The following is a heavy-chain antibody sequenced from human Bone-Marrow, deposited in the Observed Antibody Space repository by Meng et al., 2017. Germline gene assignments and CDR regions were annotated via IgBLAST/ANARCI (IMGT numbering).Heavy chain of an antibody. CDR3: AREDYGDFRHAFDI. J-gene: IGHJ3*02. Sequence: QGSGPGLVKPFQPLSLTCTVSGGSISSGGYYWSWIRQHPGKGLEWIGYIYYSGSTYYNPSLKSRVTISVDTSKNQFSLKLSSVTAADTAVYYCAREDYGDFRHAFDIWGQGTMVTVSS. CDR2: IYYSGST. V-gene: IGHV4-31*03. D-gene: IGHD4-17*01. CDR1: GGSISSGGYY.